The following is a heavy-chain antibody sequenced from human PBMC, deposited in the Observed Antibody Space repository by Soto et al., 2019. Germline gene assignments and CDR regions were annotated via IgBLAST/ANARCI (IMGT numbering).Heavy chain of an antibody. J-gene: IGHJ4*02. CDR3: ARQYGGYEYYFDD. V-gene: IGHV4-30-4*01. CDR2: IYYSEIT. CDR1: GDSMSSGDYY. D-gene: IGHD5-12*01. Sequence: QGQLQESGPGLVKPSQTLSLTCTVSGDSMSSGDYYWSCLRQPPGKGLEWIGYIYYSEITNYNPSLKSRVTLSADRSTHQFSLKLSSVTAADTAVYYCARQYGGYEYYFDDWGQGTLVTVSS.